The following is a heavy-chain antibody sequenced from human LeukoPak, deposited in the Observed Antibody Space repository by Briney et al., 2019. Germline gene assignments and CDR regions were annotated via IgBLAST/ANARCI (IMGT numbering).Heavy chain of an antibody. D-gene: IGHD1-7*01. V-gene: IGHV3-7*01. CDR1: GFTFSGFS. CDR3: ARAGGHWHYVY. CDR2: IKQDGSER. Sequence: GGSLRLSCAASGFTFSGFSMSWVRQSPTKGLEWVANIKQDGSERYYVDSGKGRFTISRDNAKNSLSLQMNNLRVEDTAVYYCARAGGHWHYVYWGQGTVVTVSS. J-gene: IGHJ4*02.